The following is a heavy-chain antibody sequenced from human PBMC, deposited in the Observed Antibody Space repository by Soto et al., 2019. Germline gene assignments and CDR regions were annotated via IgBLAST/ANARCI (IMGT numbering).Heavy chain of an antibody. V-gene: IGHV3-23*01. D-gene: IGHD5-18*01. Sequence: GGSLRLSCAASGFTFSSYAMSWVRQAPGKGLEWVSASSGSGGSTYYADSVKGRFTISRDNSKNTLYLQMNSLRAEDTAVYYGAKIAPHSSWIQLWPYYYYYCMDVWGQGTTVTVSS. CDR2: SSGSGGST. J-gene: IGHJ6*02. CDR1: GFTFSSYA. CDR3: AKIAPHSSWIQLWPYYYYYCMDV.